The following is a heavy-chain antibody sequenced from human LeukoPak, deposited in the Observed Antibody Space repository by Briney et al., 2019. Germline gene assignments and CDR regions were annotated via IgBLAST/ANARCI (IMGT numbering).Heavy chain of an antibody. J-gene: IGHJ3*02. CDR1: GYIFTSYY. CDR2: INPSGGST. V-gene: IGHV1-46*01. Sequence: ASVKVSCKASGYIFTSYYMHWVRQAPGQGLEWMGIINPSGGSTSYAQKFQGRVTMTRDMSTSTVYMELSSLRSEDTAVYYCARARWPHDACDIWGQGTMVTVSS. CDR3: ARARWPHDACDI. D-gene: IGHD5-24*01.